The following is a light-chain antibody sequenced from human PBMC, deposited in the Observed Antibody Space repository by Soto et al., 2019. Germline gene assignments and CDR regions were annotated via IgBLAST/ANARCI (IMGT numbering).Light chain of an antibody. CDR1: SSNVGSYEL. Sequence: QSALAQPASVSGSPGQSITISCTGTSSNVGSYELVSWYQQHPGKAPKLMIFEVNKRPSGVSNRFSGSKSGNTASLTISGLKVEDEADYYCCSSGGSPTYVFGNGTKVNVL. V-gene: IGLV2-23*02. CDR3: CSSGGSPTYV. J-gene: IGLJ1*01. CDR2: EVN.